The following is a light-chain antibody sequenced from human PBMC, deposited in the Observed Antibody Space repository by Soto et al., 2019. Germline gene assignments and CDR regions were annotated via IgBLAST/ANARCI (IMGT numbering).Light chain of an antibody. V-gene: IGLV2-14*03. Sequence: QSALTQPASVSGSPGQSITISCTGTSSDVGGSNYVSWYQQHPGKAPKLMIYDVSNRPSGVSNRFSGSKSGNTASLTISGLPAEDAAGYYSCSYTSTSTLYVFGTGTKLTVL. CDR1: SSDVGGSNY. CDR3: CSYTSTSTLYV. J-gene: IGLJ1*01. CDR2: DVS.